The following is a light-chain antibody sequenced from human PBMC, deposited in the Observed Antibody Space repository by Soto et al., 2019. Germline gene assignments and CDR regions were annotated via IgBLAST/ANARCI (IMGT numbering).Light chain of an antibody. J-gene: IGLJ2*01. CDR1: SSDVGAYKY. V-gene: IGLV2-14*01. CDR2: EVS. CDR3: SSYSSSTTRVA. Sequence: QSALTQPASVSGSPGQSITISCTGTSSDVGAYKYVSWYQQRPGKAPQLMIYEVSNRPSGVSDRFSGSKSGNTASLTISGLQAADEADYYCSSYSSSTTRVAFGGGTKLTVL.